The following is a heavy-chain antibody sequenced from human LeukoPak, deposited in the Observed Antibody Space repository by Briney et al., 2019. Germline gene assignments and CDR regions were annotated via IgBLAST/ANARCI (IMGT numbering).Heavy chain of an antibody. CDR3: ARDGVVVVVAATRGYYYYMDV. D-gene: IGHD2-15*01. J-gene: IGHJ6*03. CDR1: GYSFTDYN. CDR2: INPESGAT. Sequence: ASVKVSCKTSGYSFTDYNMHWVRQAPGQGLEWMGWINPESGATNYAQKFQGRVAMTRDTSTSTVYMELSSLRSEDMAVYYCARDGVVVVVAATRGYYYYMDVWGKGTTVTISS. V-gene: IGHV1-2*02.